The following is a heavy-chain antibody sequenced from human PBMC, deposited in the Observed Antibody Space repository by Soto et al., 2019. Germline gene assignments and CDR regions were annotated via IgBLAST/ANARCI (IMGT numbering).Heavy chain of an antibody. CDR2: ISTYNGDT. CDR1: GYGISRYV. D-gene: IGHD5-12*01. Sequence: LVKRYCKAVGYGISRYVGGWGRQATGQGLEWMGWISTYNGDTNYAQTFLGRVTMTTDTSTSTVHMEVRSLRSDDTAVYYCAREGVAPYYYYGMDVWGQGTPVT. CDR3: AREGVAPYYYYGMDV. J-gene: IGHJ6*02. V-gene: IGHV1-18*01.